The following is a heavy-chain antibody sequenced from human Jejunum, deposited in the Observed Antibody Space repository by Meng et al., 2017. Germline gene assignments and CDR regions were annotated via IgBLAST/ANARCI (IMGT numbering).Heavy chain of an antibody. Sequence: SETLSLTCTVSGGSINSDSYYWSWIRQPAGKELEWIGRIHPRGSTNYNPSLKSRVTISHDTSQNQFSLRLSSVTAADTAVYYCARATGGSSGWYYYFAHWGQGKQVTCYS. CDR3: ARATGGSSGWYYYFAH. D-gene: IGHD6-19*01. J-gene: IGHJ4*01. V-gene: IGHV4-61*02. CDR2: IHPRGST. CDR1: GGSINSDSYY.